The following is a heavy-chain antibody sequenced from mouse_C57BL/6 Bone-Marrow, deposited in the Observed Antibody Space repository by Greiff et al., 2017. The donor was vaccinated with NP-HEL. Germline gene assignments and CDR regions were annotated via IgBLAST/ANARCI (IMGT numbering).Heavy chain of an antibody. Sequence: EVKLMESEGGLVQPGSSMKLSCTASGFTFSDYYMAWVRQVPEKGLEWVANINYDGSSTYYLDSLKSRFIISRDNAKNILYLQMSSLKSEDTATYYCAREGGLRRRTYAMHYWGQGPSVTVSS. CDR1: GFTFSDYY. CDR2: INYDGSST. J-gene: IGHJ4*01. V-gene: IGHV5-16*01. CDR3: AREGGLRRRTYAMHY. D-gene: IGHD2-4*01.